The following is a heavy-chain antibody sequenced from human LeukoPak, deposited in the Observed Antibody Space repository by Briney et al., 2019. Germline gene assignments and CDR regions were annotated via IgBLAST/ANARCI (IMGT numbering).Heavy chain of an antibody. D-gene: IGHD3-22*01. CDR3: ARGARGYYYDSSGYYPPKWFDP. V-gene: IGHV4-59*01. J-gene: IGHJ5*02. CDR1: GGSISSYY. Sequence: SETLSLTCTVSGGSISSYYWSWIRQPPGKGLEWIGYIYYSGSTNYNPSLKSRVTISVDTSKNQFSLKLSSVTAADTAVYYCARGARGYYYDSSGYYPPKWFDPWGQGTLVTVSS. CDR2: IYYSGST.